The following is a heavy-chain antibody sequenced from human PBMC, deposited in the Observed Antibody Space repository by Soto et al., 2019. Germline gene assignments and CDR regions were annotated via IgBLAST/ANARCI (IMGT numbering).Heavy chain of an antibody. CDR1: WGSYRGYT. CDR2: INLSGST. Sequence: DTLEPTFTGYWGSYRGYTRSCIRQPTRKGREGTGDINLSGSTNYNPSLKSRVTISVDTSKNKFTLKLSAVTAADTAVYYGARGHIVVIRTITEYKWFDTWGQGTLVTVS. CDR3: ARGHIVVIRTITEYKWFDT. D-gene: IGHD2-21*01. J-gene: IGHJ5*02. V-gene: IGHV4-34*01.